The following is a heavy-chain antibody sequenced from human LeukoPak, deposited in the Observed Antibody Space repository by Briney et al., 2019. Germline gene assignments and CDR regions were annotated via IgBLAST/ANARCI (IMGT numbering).Heavy chain of an antibody. CDR1: GFTFSGYW. D-gene: IGHD2-15*01. J-gene: IGHJ4*02. Sequence: PGGSLRLSCAASGFTFSGYWMSWVRQAPGKGLEWVANIKQDGSEKYYVDSVKGRFTISRDNAKNSLYLQMNSLRAEDTAVYYCGRVSESLVNGGVSWSFDNWGQGTLVTVSS. CDR2: IKQDGSEK. V-gene: IGHV3-7*03. CDR3: GRVSESLVNGGVSWSFDN.